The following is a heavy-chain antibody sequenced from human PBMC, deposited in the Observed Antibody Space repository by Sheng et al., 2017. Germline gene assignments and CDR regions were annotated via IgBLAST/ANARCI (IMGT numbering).Heavy chain of an antibody. CDR1: GYSISSGYY. V-gene: IGHV4-38-2*02. CDR3: ARDPGPFDY. Sequence: QVQLQESGPGLVKPSETLSLTCTVSGYSISSGYYWGWIRQPPGKGLEWIGSIYHSGSTYYNPSLKSRVTISVDTSKNQFSLKLSSVTAADTAVYYCARDPGPFDYWGQGTLVTVSS. J-gene: IGHJ4*02. CDR2: IYHSGST.